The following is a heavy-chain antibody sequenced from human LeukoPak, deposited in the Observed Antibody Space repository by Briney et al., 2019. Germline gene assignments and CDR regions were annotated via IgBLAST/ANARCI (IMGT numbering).Heavy chain of an antibody. V-gene: IGHV4-31*03. J-gene: IGHJ4*02. CDR1: GGSISSGGYY. CDR2: IYYSGST. D-gene: IGHD3-10*01. Sequence: SETLSLTCTVSGGSISSGGYYWGWIRQHPGKGLEWIGYIYYSGSTYYNPSLKSRFTISVDTSKNQFSLKLSSVTAADTAVYYCARVFHASDYYGSGSYPVWGQGTLVTVSS. CDR3: ARVFHASDYYGSGSYPV.